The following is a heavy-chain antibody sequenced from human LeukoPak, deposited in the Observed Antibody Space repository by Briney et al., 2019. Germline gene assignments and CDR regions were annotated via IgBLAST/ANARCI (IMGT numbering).Heavy chain of an antibody. CDR3: ARGAYGSGSYSHFDY. V-gene: IGHV4-59*12. Sequence: SETLSLTCTVSGGSISSYYWSWIRQPPGKGLEWIGYIYYSGSTNYNPSLKSRVTISVDTSKNQFSLKLSSVTAADTAVYYCARGAYGSGSYSHFDYWGQGTLVTVSS. CDR2: IYYSGST. J-gene: IGHJ4*02. CDR1: GGSISSYY. D-gene: IGHD3-10*01.